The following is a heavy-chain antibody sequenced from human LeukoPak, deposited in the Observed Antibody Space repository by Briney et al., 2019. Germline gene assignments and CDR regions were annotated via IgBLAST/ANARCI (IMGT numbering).Heavy chain of an antibody. D-gene: IGHD4-23*01. J-gene: IGHJ4*02. CDR1: GGSISTSSYY. V-gene: IGHV4-39*01. CDR2: IYYSGST. Sequence: PSETLSLTCTVSGGSISTSSYYWGWIRQPPGKGLDWIGNIYYSGSTYYNPSLKSRVTISVDTSKNQFSLKLTSVTAADTAVYYCARIYGGMYYFDYWGQGTLVTVSS. CDR3: ARIYGGMYYFDY.